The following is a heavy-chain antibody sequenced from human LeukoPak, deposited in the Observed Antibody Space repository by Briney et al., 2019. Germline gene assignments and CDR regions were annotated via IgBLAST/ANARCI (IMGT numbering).Heavy chain of an antibody. CDR2: ISYDGSNK. D-gene: IGHD2/OR15-2a*01. CDR3: ARELDLLHHFDY. Sequence: GGALRLSCAASGFTFSSYGVHWGRQAPGQGVGGVAVISYDGSNKYYADSVKGRFTITRDNAKNSLYLQMNSLRAEDTAVYYCARELDLLHHFDYWGQGTLVTVSS. CDR1: GFTFSSYG. J-gene: IGHJ4*02. V-gene: IGHV3-30*03.